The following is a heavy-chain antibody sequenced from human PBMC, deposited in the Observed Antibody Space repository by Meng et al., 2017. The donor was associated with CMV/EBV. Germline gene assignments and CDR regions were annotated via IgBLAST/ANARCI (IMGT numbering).Heavy chain of an antibody. CDR3: ASSLTYPDY. V-gene: IGHV4-34*01. D-gene: IGHD2-15*01. J-gene: IGHJ4*02. CDR1: GGSFSGYY. CDR2: INHSGST. Sequence: QVQLQEWGAGLLKPSETLSLTCAVYGGSFSGYYWSWIRRPPGKGLEWIGEINHSGSTNYNPSLKSRVTISVDTSKNQFSLKLSSVTAADTAVYYCASSLTYPDYWGQGTLVTVSS.